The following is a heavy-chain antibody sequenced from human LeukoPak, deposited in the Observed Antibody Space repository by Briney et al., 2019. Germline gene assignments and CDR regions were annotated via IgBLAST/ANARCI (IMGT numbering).Heavy chain of an antibody. CDR1: GFTFSSYA. D-gene: IGHD5-24*01. CDR2: ISYDGSNK. J-gene: IGHJ4*02. CDR3: ARDLEMASYYFDY. Sequence: GRSLRLSCAASGFTFSSYAMHWVRQAPGKGLEWVAVISYDGSNKYYADSVKGRFTISRDNSKNTLYLQMNSLRAEDTAVYYCARDLEMASYYFDYWGQGTLVTVSS. V-gene: IGHV3-30-3*01.